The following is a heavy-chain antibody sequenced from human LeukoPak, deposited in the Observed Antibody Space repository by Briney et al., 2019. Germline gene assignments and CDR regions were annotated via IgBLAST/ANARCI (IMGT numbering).Heavy chain of an antibody. D-gene: IGHD3-3*01. CDR2: ISGSGGST. Sequence: GGSLRLSCAASGFTFSSYAMSWVRQAPGKGLEWVSAISGSGGSTYYADSVKGRFTISRDNSKNTLYLQMNSPRAEDTAVYYCAKDSYDFWSGYFDYWGQGTLVTVSS. CDR3: AKDSYDFWSGYFDY. V-gene: IGHV3-23*01. CDR1: GFTFSSYA. J-gene: IGHJ4*02.